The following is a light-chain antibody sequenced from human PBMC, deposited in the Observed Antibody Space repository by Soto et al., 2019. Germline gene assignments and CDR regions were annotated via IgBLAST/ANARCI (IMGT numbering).Light chain of an antibody. Sequence: QSALTQPASVSGSPGQSITISCTGTSRDVGAYDYVSWYLQYPDKAPQVLIYYVDHRPSGVSSRFSGSKSGNTASLTISGLQAEDEGDYYCCSYADGSIYFFGTGTKVTVL. V-gene: IGLV2-14*03. J-gene: IGLJ1*01. CDR2: YVD. CDR3: CSYADGSIYF. CDR1: SRDVGAYDY.